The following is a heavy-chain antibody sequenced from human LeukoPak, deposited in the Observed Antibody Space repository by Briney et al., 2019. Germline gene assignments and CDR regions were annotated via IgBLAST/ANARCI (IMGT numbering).Heavy chain of an antibody. D-gene: IGHD1-1*01. CDR3: ARKGLSPPPGPQPDTRRTAFDS. Sequence: PSETLSLTCTVSGGSMSSYYWSWIRQPPGKGLEWIGNIYYTGSTNYNPSLKSRVTISVDKSKNQFSLMLTSVTAADTAVYYCARKGLSPPPGPQPDTRRTAFDSWGQGTMVTVSS. CDR1: GGSMSSYY. J-gene: IGHJ3*01. V-gene: IGHV4-59*12. CDR2: IYYTGST.